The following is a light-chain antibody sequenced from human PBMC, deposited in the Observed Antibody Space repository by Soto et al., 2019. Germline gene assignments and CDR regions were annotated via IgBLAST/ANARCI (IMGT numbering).Light chain of an antibody. CDR3: QQYGNAPFT. CDR1: QSVSSSY. J-gene: IGKJ3*01. CDR2: GAS. Sequence: EIVLTQSPGTLSFSPGERATLTCRASQSVSSSYLAWFQQKPGQAPRLLIYGASSRATAIPDRFSGSGSGTDFTLTISRLEPEDVAVYYCQQYGNAPFTFGPGTKVDIK. V-gene: IGKV3-20*01.